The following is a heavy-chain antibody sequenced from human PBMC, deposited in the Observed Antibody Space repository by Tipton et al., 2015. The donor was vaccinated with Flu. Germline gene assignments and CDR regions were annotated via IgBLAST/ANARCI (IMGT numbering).Heavy chain of an antibody. CDR3: GRAHFLYEIGRGPYTGGAFDR. Sequence: TLSLTCTVSSGSISSTSYYWGWIRQSPGKGLEWIASIFFTGTTHYDPSLKSRVSITIDTPKNQFSLKVTSVTAADTAVYYCGRAHFLYEIGRGPYTGGAFDRRGR. D-gene: IGHD2-8*02. CDR1: SGSISSTSYY. CDR2: IFFTGTT. J-gene: IGHJ2*01. V-gene: IGHV4-39*07.